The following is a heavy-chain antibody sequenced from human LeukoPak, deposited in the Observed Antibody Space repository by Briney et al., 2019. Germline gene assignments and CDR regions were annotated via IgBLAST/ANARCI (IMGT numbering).Heavy chain of an antibody. D-gene: IGHD4-17*01. CDR2: ISGSGGST. Sequence: GGSQRLSCAASGFTFSSYAMSWVRQAPGKGLEWVSAISGSGGSTYYADSVKGRFTISRDNSKNTLYLQMNSLRAEDTAVYYCARDQDYGDFREYYYGMDVWGQGTTVTVSS. CDR3: ARDQDYGDFREYYYGMDV. V-gene: IGHV3-23*01. J-gene: IGHJ6*02. CDR1: GFTFSSYA.